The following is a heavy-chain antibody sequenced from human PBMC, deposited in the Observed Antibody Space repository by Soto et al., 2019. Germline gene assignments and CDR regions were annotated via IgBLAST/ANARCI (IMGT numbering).Heavy chain of an antibody. CDR1: GFSFNSYG. D-gene: IGHD4-17*01. V-gene: IGHV3-33*01. CDR2: IWFDGSEE. Sequence: PGGSLRLSCAASGFSFNSYGIHWVRQAPGKGLEWVAVIWFDGSEEYYADSVKGRFTVSRDNSRNTAFLQVNSLRAEDTAAYYCARDLNYGLFDYWGQGT. J-gene: IGHJ4*02. CDR3: ARDLNYGLFDY.